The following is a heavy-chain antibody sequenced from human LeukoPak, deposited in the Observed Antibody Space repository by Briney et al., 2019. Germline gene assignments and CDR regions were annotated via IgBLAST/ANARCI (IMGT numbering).Heavy chain of an antibody. CDR2: ISAYNGNT. CDR1: GYTFTNYG. CDR3: ARDPYSSSPDEDYYYGMDV. Sequence: ASVKVSCKASGYTFTNYGISWVRQAPGQGLEWMGWISAYNGNTNYAQKLQGRVTMTTDTSTSTAYMELRSLRSDDTAVYYCARDPYSSSPDEDYYYGMDVWGQGTTVTVSS. D-gene: IGHD6-6*01. J-gene: IGHJ6*02. V-gene: IGHV1-18*01.